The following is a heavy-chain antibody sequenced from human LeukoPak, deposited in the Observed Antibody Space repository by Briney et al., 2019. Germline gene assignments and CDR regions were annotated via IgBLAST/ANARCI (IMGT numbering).Heavy chain of an antibody. CDR1: GFTFSSYA. Sequence: GGSLRLSCAASGFTFSSYAMHWVRQAPGKGLEWVAVISYDGSNKYYADSVKGRFTISRDNSKNTLYLQMNSLRAEDTAEYYCARDPTVTTGYFDYWGQGTLVTVSS. CDR3: ARDPTVTTGYFDY. V-gene: IGHV3-30-3*01. J-gene: IGHJ4*02. CDR2: ISYDGSNK. D-gene: IGHD4-11*01.